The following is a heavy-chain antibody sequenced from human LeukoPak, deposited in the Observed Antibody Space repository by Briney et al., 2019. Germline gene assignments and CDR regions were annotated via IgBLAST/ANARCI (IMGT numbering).Heavy chain of an antibody. CDR2: IYPGDSDT. D-gene: IGHD6-13*01. J-gene: IGHJ5*02. V-gene: IGHV5-51*01. CDR3: AVGNNSSWYFSDNWFDP. Sequence: GESLKISCKGFGYRFTSYWIGWVRQMPGKGLEWMGIIYPGDSDTRYSPSFQGQVTMSVDKSISTAYVQWSSLKASDTAMYYCAVGNNSSWYFSDNWFDPWGQGTLVTVSS. CDR1: GYRFTSYW.